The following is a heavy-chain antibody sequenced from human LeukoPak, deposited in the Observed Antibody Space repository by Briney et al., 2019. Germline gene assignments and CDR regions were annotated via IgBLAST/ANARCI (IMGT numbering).Heavy chain of an antibody. D-gene: IGHD2-2*01. Sequence: PSETLSLTCAVYGGFFSGYYWSWIRQPPGKGLEWIGEINHSGSTNYNPSLKSRVTISVDTSKNQFSLKLSSVTAADTAVYYCARERNIVVVPAAGYGMDVWGQGTTVTVSS. CDR1: GGFFSGYY. CDR2: INHSGST. V-gene: IGHV4-34*01. J-gene: IGHJ6*02. CDR3: ARERNIVVVPAAGYGMDV.